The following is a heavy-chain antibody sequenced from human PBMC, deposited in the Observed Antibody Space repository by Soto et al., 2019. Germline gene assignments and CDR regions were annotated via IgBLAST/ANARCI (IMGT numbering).Heavy chain of an antibody. CDR2: IKQDGSEK. Sequence: GGSLRLSCAASGFTFSGYWMSWVRQAPGKGLEWVANIKQDGSEKYYVDSVKGRFTISRDNAKNSLYLQMNSLRAEDTAVYYCARAKDGYSSSWWDYYYGMDVWGQGTTVTVSS. V-gene: IGHV3-7*05. CDR3: ARAKDGYSSSWWDYYYGMDV. CDR1: GFTFSGYW. J-gene: IGHJ6*02. D-gene: IGHD6-13*01.